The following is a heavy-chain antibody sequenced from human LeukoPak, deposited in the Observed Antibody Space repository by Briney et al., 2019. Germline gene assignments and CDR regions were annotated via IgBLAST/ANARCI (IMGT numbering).Heavy chain of an antibody. CDR1: EFSVGSNY. Sequence: GGSLRLSCAASEFSVGSNYMTWVRQAPGKGLEWVSSISSSSSYIYYADSVKGRFTISRDNAKNSLYLQMNSLRAEDTAVYYCAGDTITMVRGITGMGYWGQGTLVTVSS. CDR3: AGDTITMVRGITGMGY. CDR2: ISSSSSYI. D-gene: IGHD3-10*01. J-gene: IGHJ4*02. V-gene: IGHV3-21*01.